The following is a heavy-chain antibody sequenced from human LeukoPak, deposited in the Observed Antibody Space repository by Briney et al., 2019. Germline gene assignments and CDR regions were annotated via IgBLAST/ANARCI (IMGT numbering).Heavy chain of an antibody. Sequence: ASVKVSCKASGYTFTGYYMHWVRQAPGQGLEWMGWINPNSGGTNYAQNFQGRVTMTRDTSISTAYMEVSRLRSDDTAVYYCARDRIFLWELRIEDAFDFWGQGTMVTVSS. CDR3: ARDRIFLWELRIEDAFDF. D-gene: IGHD1-26*01. J-gene: IGHJ3*01. CDR2: INPNSGGT. CDR1: GYTFTGYY. V-gene: IGHV1-2*02.